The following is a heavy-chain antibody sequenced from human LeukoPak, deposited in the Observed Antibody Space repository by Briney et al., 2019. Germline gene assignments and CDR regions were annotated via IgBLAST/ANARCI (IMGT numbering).Heavy chain of an antibody. CDR3: ASHSSSSVLGWFDP. CDR1: GFTFDDYG. D-gene: IGHD6-6*01. J-gene: IGHJ5*02. CDR2: INWNGGST. Sequence: GGSLRLSCVASGFTFDDYGMSWVRQAPGKGLEWVSGINWNGGSTGYADSVKGRFTISRDNAKNSLYLQMNSLRAEDTALYYCASHSSSSVLGWFDPWGQGTLVTVSS. V-gene: IGHV3-20*04.